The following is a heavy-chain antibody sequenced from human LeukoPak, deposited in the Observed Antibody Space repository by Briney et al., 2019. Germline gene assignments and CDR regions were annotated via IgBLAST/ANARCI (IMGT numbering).Heavy chain of an antibody. CDR3: AKGGGYDFWSGLGYYYYYMDV. J-gene: IGHJ6*03. Sequence: GGSLRLSCAASGFTFSSYGMHWVRQAPGKGLEWVAVISYDGNNKYYADSVKGRFTISRDNSKNTLYLQMNSLRAEDTAMYYCAKGGGYDFWSGLGYYYYYMDVWGKGTTVTVSS. CDR1: GFTFSSYG. CDR2: ISYDGNNK. D-gene: IGHD3-3*01. V-gene: IGHV3-30*18.